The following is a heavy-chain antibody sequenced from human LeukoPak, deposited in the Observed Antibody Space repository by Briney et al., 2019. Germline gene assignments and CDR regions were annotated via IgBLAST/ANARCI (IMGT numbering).Heavy chain of an antibody. CDR2: ISGSGGST. CDR3: ARAMSGYEYAMDV. V-gene: IGHV3-23*01. J-gene: IGHJ6*02. CDR1: GFTFSSYA. Sequence: GGSLRLSCAASGFTFSSYAMSWVRQAPGKGLEWVSAISGSGGSTYYADSVKGRFTISRDNAKSTLFLQMNSLRAEDTAVYYCARAMSGYEYAMDVWGQGTTVTVSS. D-gene: IGHD5-12*01.